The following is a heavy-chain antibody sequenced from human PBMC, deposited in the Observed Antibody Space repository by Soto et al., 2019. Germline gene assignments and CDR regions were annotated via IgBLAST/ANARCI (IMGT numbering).Heavy chain of an antibody. V-gene: IGHV1-3*01. J-gene: IGHJ4*02. CDR3: ARDEISNYDYVWGSYRTIDY. D-gene: IGHD3-16*02. Sequence: ASVKVSCKASGYTFTGYGIHWVRQAPGQRLEWTGWINAGNGNTKYSEKFQGRVTMTRDTSTSTVYMELSSLRSEDTAVYYCARDEISNYDYVWGSYRTIDYWGQGTLVTVSS. CDR2: INAGNGNT. CDR1: GYTFTGYG.